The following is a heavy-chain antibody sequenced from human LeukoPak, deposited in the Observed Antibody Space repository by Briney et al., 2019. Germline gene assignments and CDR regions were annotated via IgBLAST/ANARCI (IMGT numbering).Heavy chain of an antibody. V-gene: IGHV4-39*07. D-gene: IGHD3-16*01. CDR1: GGSISSSRYY. CDR3: ARGSYGHFDH. Sequence: SETLSLTCTVSGGSISSSRYYWGWIRQPPGKGLEWIGSVSYSENAYYNPSLKSPVTISVDRSKNQFSLKLSSVTAADTAVYYCARGSYGHFDHWGQGTLVTVSS. CDR2: VSYSENA. J-gene: IGHJ4*02.